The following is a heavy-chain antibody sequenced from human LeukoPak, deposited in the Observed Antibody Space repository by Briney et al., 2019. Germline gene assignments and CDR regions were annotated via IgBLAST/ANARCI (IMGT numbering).Heavy chain of an antibody. CDR3: ARGRSKGRSGWRPPYFDY. CDR2: IYYSGST. D-gene: IGHD6-19*01. CDR1: GGSISSGDYY. Sequence: SETLSLTCTVSGGSISSGDYYWRWVRQPPGKGLEWVGYIYYSGSTYYNPSLKSRVTISVDTSKNQFSLKLSSVTAADTAVYYCARGRSKGRSGWRPPYFDYWGQGTLVTVSS. V-gene: IGHV4-30-4*01. J-gene: IGHJ4*02.